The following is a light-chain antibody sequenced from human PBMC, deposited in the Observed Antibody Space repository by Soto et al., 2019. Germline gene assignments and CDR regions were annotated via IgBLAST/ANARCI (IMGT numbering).Light chain of an antibody. J-gene: IGKJ2*01. Sequence: IQLTQSPSSLSASVGDRVSISCRASQSISNYLNWYQQKPGKAPKVLIFAASELQSGVPSRFSGSGSGTDFTLTINDLQPEDVATYFCLQDYDFPYTFGQGTKLEI. V-gene: IGKV1-6*02. CDR2: AAS. CDR3: LQDYDFPYT. CDR1: QSISNY.